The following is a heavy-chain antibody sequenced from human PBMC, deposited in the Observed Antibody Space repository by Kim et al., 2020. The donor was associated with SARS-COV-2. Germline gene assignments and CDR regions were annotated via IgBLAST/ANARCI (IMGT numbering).Heavy chain of an antibody. CDR1: GFTFSTFG. CDR2: ISGGGGST. Sequence: GGSLRLSCAASGFTFSTFGMSWVRQAPGKGLEWVSAISGGGGSTNYAGSVKGRFTISRDNSKNTLYLQMNGLRAEDTAVYYCGRDLNSGSYFDYWGQGTL. CDR3: GRDLNSGSYFDY. D-gene: IGHD1-26*01. V-gene: IGHV3-23*01. J-gene: IGHJ4*02.